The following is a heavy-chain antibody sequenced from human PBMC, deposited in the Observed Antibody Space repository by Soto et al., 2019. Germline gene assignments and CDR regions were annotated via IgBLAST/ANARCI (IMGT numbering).Heavy chain of an antibody. CDR1: GGSISSDGHA. V-gene: IGHV4-30-2*01. CDR2: IFHSGST. CDR3: ARYSAYRGYFDF. J-gene: IGHJ4*01. Sequence: SETLSLTCAVSGGSISSDGHAWSWIRQPPGKGLELIASIFHSGSTYYNPSLKTRVTMLVDGYNNQFSLRLRSVTAADTAVYYCARYSAYRGYFDFWGHGALVTVSS. D-gene: IGHD4-4*01.